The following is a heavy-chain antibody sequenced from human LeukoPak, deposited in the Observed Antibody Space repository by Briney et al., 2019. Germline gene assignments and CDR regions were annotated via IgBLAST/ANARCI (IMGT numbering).Heavy chain of an antibody. J-gene: IGHJ4*02. CDR2: ITGSSSTI. Sequence: PGGALRLSCAASVFTFTIYSMNWVRQGPGKGLEWVSYITGSSSTIYYADFVKGRFTISRDDAKNSLYLQMNSLRDEDTAVYYCARDALGGFDYWGQGTLVTVSS. CDR1: VFTFTIYS. D-gene: IGHD3-10*01. CDR3: ARDALGGFDY. V-gene: IGHV3-48*02.